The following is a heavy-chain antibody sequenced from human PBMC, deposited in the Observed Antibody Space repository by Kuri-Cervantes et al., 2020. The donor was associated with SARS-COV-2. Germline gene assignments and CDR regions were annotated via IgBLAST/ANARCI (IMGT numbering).Heavy chain of an antibody. CDR2: IKSKTDGGKT. Sequence: GGSLRLSCAASGFTFSSYEMNWVRQAPGKGLEWVGRIKSKTDGGKTDYAAPVKGRFTISRDDSKNTLYLQMNSLKTEDTAVYYCTTASNAVVAATLYYYGMDVWGQGTTVTVSS. CDR3: TTASNAVVAATLYYYGMDV. CDR1: GFTFSSYE. J-gene: IGHJ6*02. V-gene: IGHV3-15*07. D-gene: IGHD2-15*01.